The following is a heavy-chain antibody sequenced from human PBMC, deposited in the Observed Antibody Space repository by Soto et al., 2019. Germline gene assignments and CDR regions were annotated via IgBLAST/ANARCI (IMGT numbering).Heavy chain of an antibody. D-gene: IGHD5-12*01. V-gene: IGHV3-23*01. CDR3: AKDHDSGYDTDAFDI. J-gene: IGHJ3*02. CDR2: ISGSGGST. Sequence: EVQLLESGGGLVQPGGSLRLSCAASGFTFSSYAMSWVRQAPGKGLEWVSAISGSGGSTYYADSVKGRFTISRDNSKITLYLQMHSLRAEDTAVYYCAKDHDSGYDTDAFDIWGQGTMVTVSS. CDR1: GFTFSSYA.